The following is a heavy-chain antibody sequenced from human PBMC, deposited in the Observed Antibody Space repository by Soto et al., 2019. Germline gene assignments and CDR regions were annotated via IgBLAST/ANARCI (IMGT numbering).Heavy chain of an antibody. D-gene: IGHD3-10*01. J-gene: IGHJ4*02. Sequence: EVQLVESGGGLVQPGGSLRLSCAASGFTFSGSWMHWVRQAPGKGLVWVSRINGDGSGKSYADFVKGRFTISRDAAKNTRLLQLNGLRAEATAVHYCARDIFSSGRANDYWGQGTLVTVSS. V-gene: IGHV3-74*01. CDR1: GFTFSGSW. CDR2: INGDGSGK. CDR3: ARDIFSSGRANDY.